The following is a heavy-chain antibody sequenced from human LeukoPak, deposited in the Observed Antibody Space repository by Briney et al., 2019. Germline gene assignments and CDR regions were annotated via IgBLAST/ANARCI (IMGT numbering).Heavy chain of an antibody. CDR2: IYYSGST. V-gene: IGHV4-59*01. D-gene: IGHD6-19*01. CDR1: GGSISSYY. Sequence: SETLSLTCTVSGGSISSYYWSWIRQPPGKGLEWIGYIYYSGSTNYNPSLKSRVTISVDTSKNQFSLKLSSVTAADTAVYYCARDFTVSGWYGHWFDPWGQGTLVTVSS. J-gene: IGHJ5*02. CDR3: ARDFTVSGWYGHWFDP.